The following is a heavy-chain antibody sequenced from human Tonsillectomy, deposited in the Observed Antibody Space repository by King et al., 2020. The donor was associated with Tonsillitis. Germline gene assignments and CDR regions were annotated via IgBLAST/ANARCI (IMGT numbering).Heavy chain of an antibody. CDR1: GFTFSTYW. Sequence: VQLVESGGGLVQPGGSLRLSGAASGFTFSTYWWPWVRQAPGKGRQGGANIKKDGSEKYYVDSVKGRFTISRDNAKNSLYLQRNSLRAEDTAVYYCASYYDSSGSSGFDYWGQGTLVTVSS. J-gene: IGHJ4*02. CDR3: ASYYDSSGSSGFDY. V-gene: IGHV3-7*01. D-gene: IGHD3-22*01. CDR2: IKKDGSEK.